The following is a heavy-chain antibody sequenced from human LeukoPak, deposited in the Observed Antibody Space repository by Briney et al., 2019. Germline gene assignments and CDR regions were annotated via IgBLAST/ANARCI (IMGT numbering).Heavy chain of an antibody. CDR2: IIPNFDIA. Sequence: SVKVSCKASGGTLSSYAISWVRQAPGQGLEWMGRIIPNFDIANYAQKLQGRVTITADKSTRTDYMELSSLRSEDTAVYYCASCPGIAAGGFGMDVWGQGTTVTVSS. CDR1: GGTLSSYA. J-gene: IGHJ6*02. CDR3: ASCPGIAAGGFGMDV. V-gene: IGHV1-69*04. D-gene: IGHD6-13*01.